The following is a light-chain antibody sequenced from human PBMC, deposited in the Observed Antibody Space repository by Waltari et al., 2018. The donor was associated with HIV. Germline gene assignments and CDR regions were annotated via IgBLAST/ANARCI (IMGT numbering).Light chain of an antibody. CDR1: SSNIGSNY. Sequence: QSVLTQSPSASGTPGQRVTISCSGSSSNIGSNYVYWYQQLPGTAPKLLLYRNNQRPGGVPDRFSGSKSGTSASLAISGLRSEDEAHYYCATWTDSLSGVVFGGGTKLRVL. CDR3: ATWTDSLSGVV. J-gene: IGLJ2*01. V-gene: IGLV1-47*01. CDR2: RNN.